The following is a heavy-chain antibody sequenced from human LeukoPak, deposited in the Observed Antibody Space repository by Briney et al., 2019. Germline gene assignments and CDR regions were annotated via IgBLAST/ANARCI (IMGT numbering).Heavy chain of an antibody. CDR2: ISSSGSTI. V-gene: IGHV3-11*01. CDR1: GFTFSDYY. J-gene: IGHJ4*02. CDR3: ARCYDSSGYYYRVDY. D-gene: IGHD3-22*01. Sequence: GSLRLSCAASGFTFSDYYMSWIGQAPGKGLEWVSYISSSGSTIYYADSGKGRFTLSRNNANSSLYLQMHRLRAEETAVYYSARCYDSSGYYYRVDYWGQGTLVTVSS.